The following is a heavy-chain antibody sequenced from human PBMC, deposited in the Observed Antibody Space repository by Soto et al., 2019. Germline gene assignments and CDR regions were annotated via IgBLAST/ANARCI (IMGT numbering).Heavy chain of an antibody. V-gene: IGHV4-4*02. D-gene: IGHD3-10*01. CDR3: SSRVTDAPT. J-gene: IGHJ5*02. CDR2: TLYSGRT. CDR1: GASISSGW. Sequence: QVQLQESGPGLVKPSGTLSLTCAVSGASISSGWWTWVRQPPGQGLEWIGETLYSGRTKYNSSLNSQVTISIDKSKKQFSLNLSSVTAADTAVYYCSSRVTDAPTWGQGTLVTVSS.